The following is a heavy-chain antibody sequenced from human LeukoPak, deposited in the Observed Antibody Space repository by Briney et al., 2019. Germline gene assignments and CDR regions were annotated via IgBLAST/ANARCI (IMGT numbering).Heavy chain of an antibody. J-gene: IGHJ4*02. CDR3: VRALSGTDDY. D-gene: IGHD2-15*01. CDR1: GFAFSSFA. V-gene: IGHV3-74*01. Sequence: GGSLRLSCAAPGFAFSSFAMSWVRQAPGKGLMWISRINSDGITTTYADSVRGRFTISRDNAKNTLYLQMNSLRADDTAVYYCVRALSGTDDYWGQGTLVTVSS. CDR2: INSDGITT.